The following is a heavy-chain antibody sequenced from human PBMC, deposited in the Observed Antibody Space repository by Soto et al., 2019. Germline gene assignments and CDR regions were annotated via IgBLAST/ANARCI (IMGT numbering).Heavy chain of an antibody. D-gene: IGHD4-17*01. Sequence: GGSLRLSCAASGFTFSSYGMHWVRQAPGKGLEWVAVIWYDGSNKYYADSVKGRFTISRDNSKNTLYLQMNSLRAEDTAVYYCAREANGDYPWYYGMDVWGQGTTVTVSS. CDR1: GFTFSSYG. V-gene: IGHV3-33*01. CDR2: IWYDGSNK. J-gene: IGHJ6*02. CDR3: AREANGDYPWYYGMDV.